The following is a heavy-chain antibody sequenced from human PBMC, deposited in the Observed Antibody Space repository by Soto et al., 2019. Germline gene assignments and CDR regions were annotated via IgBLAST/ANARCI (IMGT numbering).Heavy chain of an antibody. Sequence: QVQLVESGGGVVQPGRSLRLSCAASGFTFSRFGMHWVRQAPGKGLEWVAVIWYDGLNEYYADSVRGRFTISRDNSKNTLYLQMNSLRAEDTAVYYCARVRDGYDGRGAFDIWGQGTMVTVSS. CDR2: IWYDGLNE. D-gene: IGHD5-12*01. CDR1: GFTFSRFG. J-gene: IGHJ3*02. CDR3: ARVRDGYDGRGAFDI. V-gene: IGHV3-33*01.